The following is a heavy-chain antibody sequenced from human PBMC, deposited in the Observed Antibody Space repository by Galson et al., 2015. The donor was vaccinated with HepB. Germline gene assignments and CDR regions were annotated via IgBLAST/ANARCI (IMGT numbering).Heavy chain of an antibody. D-gene: IGHD1-7*01. CDR2: VNYRGTT. CDR3: ARQRLGTYYFDH. CDR1: GDSISSSTYY. V-gene: IGHV4-39*01. Sequence: ETLSLTCTVSGDSISSSTYYWGWVRQPPGKGLEWIGNVNYRGTTYYNPSLKSRVTISVDTSKNRFSLNLTSVTAADTAVYFCARQRLGTYYFDHWGQGTLVTVSS. J-gene: IGHJ4*02.